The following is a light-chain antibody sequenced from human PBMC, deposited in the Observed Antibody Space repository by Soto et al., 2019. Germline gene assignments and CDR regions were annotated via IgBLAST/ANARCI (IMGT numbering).Light chain of an antibody. Sequence: DIQMTQSPSTLSASVGDRVIITCRASQSISSWLAWYQQKPGKAPDLLIYRASTLKTGIPSRFSGSGSGTEVTLTISSLQPDDFATYYCQQYDRASWTFGPGTK. V-gene: IGKV1-5*03. CDR1: QSISSW. CDR2: RAS. CDR3: QQYDRASWT. J-gene: IGKJ1*01.